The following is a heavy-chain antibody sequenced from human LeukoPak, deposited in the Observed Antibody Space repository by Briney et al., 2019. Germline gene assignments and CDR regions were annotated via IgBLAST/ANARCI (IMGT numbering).Heavy chain of an antibody. CDR2: IYYSGST. J-gene: IGHJ4*02. CDR1: GGSVSSGSYY. V-gene: IGHV4-61*01. Sequence: SETLSLTCTVSGGSVSSGSYYWSWIRQPPGKGLEWIGYIYYSGSTNYNPSLKSRVTISVDTSKNQFSLKLSSVTAADTAVYYCARDHGDYAHYWGQGTLVTVSS. D-gene: IGHD4-17*01. CDR3: ARDHGDYAHY.